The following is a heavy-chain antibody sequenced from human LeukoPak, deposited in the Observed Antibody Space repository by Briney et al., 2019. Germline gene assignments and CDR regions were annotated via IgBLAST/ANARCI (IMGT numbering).Heavy chain of an antibody. CDR3: ARDRSGSSGWYDAFDI. D-gene: IGHD6-19*01. V-gene: IGHV3-53*01. Sequence: AGGSLRLSCAASGFTVSSNYMSWVRQAPGKGLEWVSVIYSGGSTYYADSVKGRFTISRDNSKNTLYLQMNSLRAEDTAVYYGARDRSGSSGWYDAFDIWGQGTMVTVSS. J-gene: IGHJ3*02. CDR2: IYSGGST. CDR1: GFTVSSNY.